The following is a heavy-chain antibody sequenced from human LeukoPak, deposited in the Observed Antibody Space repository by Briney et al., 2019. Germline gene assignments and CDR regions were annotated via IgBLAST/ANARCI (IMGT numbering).Heavy chain of an antibody. V-gene: IGHV4-59*08. CDR1: GXSISTYY. CDR3: ARNGGGWSFDY. CDR2: MSYSGNS. J-gene: IGHJ4*02. D-gene: IGHD6-19*01. Sequence: SETLSLTCTVSGXSISTYYWSWIRQSPGKGLEWIGYMSYSGNSNYSPSLESRVTVSVDTSKNQFSLKLTSVTAADTAVYYCARNGGGWSFDYWGQGTLVTVSS.